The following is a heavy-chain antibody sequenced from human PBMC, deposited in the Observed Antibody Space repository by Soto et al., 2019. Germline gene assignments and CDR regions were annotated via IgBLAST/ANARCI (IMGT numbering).Heavy chain of an antibody. CDR2: IGGNGVSI. J-gene: IGHJ3*02. CDR1: GFNFSSHG. CDR3: AKGYDYVSFDM. V-gene: IGHV3-23*01. Sequence: EVQLLESEGGLLQPGGSLRLSCSSSGFNFSSHGMSWVRQAPGKGLEWVSHIGGNGVSIYYADSVRGRFTISRDNSKNTLYLQMNSLRAEDTAVYYCAKGYDYVSFDMWGQGTMVTVS. D-gene: IGHD3-16*01.